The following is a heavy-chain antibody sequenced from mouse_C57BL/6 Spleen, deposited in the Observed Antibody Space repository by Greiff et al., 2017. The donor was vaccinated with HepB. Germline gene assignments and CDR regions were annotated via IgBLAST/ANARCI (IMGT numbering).Heavy chain of an antibody. Sequence: EVKLMESGGGLVKPGGSLKLSCAASGFTFSDYGMHWVRQAPEKGLEWVAYISSGSSTIYYADTVKGRFTISRDNAKNTLFLQMTSLRSEDTAMYYCARLHDYDVWYCDVWGTGTTVTVSS. D-gene: IGHD2-4*01. CDR3: ARLHDYDVWYCDV. CDR2: ISSGSSTI. V-gene: IGHV5-17*01. CDR1: GFTFSDYG. J-gene: IGHJ1*03.